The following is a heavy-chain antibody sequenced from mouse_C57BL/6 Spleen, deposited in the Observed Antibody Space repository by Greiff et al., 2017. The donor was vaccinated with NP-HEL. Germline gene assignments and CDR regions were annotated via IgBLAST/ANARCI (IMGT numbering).Heavy chain of an antibody. D-gene: IGHD2-12*01. J-gene: IGHJ3*01. CDR1: GYTFTSYW. CDR2: IDPSDSYT. V-gene: IGHV1-69*01. Sequence: QVQLQQPGAELVMPGASVKLSCKASGYTFTSYWMHWVKQRPGQGLEWIGEIDPSDSYTNYDQKFKGKSTLTVDKSSSTAYMQLSSLTSEDSAVYYCASDRRYPLLAYWGQGTLVTVSA. CDR3: ASDRRYPLLAY.